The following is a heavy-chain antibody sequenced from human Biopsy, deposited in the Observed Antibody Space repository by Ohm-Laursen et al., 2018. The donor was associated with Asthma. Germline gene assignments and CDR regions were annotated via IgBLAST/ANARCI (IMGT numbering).Heavy chain of an antibody. Sequence: SVKVSCKSLGGTFNTYVIGWVRQAPGQGLEWMGGINYVFGTTTYPQKFQVRVTITEDDSTSAVYMELSSLRSDDTAVYYCARKAGSCISRTCYSLDFWGQGTLVTVSS. CDR3: ARKAGSCISRTCYSLDF. J-gene: IGHJ4*02. D-gene: IGHD2-2*01. V-gene: IGHV1-69*13. CDR2: INYVFGTT. CDR1: GGTFNTYV.